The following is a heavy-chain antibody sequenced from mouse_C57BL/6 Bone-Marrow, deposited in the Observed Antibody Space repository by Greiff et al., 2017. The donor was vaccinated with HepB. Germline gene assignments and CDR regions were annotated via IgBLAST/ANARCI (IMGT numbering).Heavy chain of an antibody. Sequence: QVQLQQPGAELVKPGASVKLSCKASGYTFTSYWMQWVKQRPGQGLEWIGEIDPSDSYTNYNQKFKGKATLTVDTSSSTAYMQLSSLTSEDSAVYYCARERGYGSSSFAYWGRGTLVTVSA. J-gene: IGHJ3*01. CDR2: IDPSDSYT. V-gene: IGHV1-50*01. CDR3: ARERGYGSSSFAY. CDR1: GYTFTSYW. D-gene: IGHD1-1*01.